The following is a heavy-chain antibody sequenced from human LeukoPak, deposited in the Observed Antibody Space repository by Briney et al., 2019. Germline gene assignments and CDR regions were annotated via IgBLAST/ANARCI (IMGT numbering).Heavy chain of an antibody. Sequence: PGGSLRLSCAASGFTFSDYYMSWIRQAPGKGLEWVSYISSSGSTIYYADSVEGRFTISRDNAKNSLYLQMNSLRAEDTAVYYCARDPSPSYYYGSGSYYPYNWFDPWGQGTLVTVSS. D-gene: IGHD3-10*01. V-gene: IGHV3-11*01. CDR1: GFTFSDYY. CDR3: ARDPSPSYYYGSGSYYPYNWFDP. CDR2: ISSSGSTI. J-gene: IGHJ5*02.